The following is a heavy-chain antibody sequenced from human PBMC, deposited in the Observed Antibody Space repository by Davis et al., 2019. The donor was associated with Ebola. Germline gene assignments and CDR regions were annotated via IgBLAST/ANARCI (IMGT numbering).Heavy chain of an antibody. D-gene: IGHD5-18*01. Sequence: GESLKISCKASGYSVTTYWISWVRQMPGKGLEWMGKIDPSDSYATYSPSFQGHVTLSADKSISTAYLQWSSLKASDTAMYYCARRGYSYGTDYWGQGTLVTVSS. CDR2: IDPSDSYA. V-gene: IGHV5-10-1*01. CDR3: ARRGYSYGTDY. CDR1: GYSVTTYW. J-gene: IGHJ4*02.